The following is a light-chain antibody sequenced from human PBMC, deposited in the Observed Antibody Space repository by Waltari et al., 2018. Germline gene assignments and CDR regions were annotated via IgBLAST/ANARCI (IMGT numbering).Light chain of an antibody. CDR1: QSVSTN. Sequence: EIVMTQSPAILSASPGERAPLSCRASQSVSTNLAWDQQKPGQAPRLHIYGASTRATGIPDRFSGSGSGTEFTLTISSLQSEDFVVYSCQQYNDWPRTFGQGTKVEIK. CDR3: QQYNDWPRT. J-gene: IGKJ1*01. V-gene: IGKV3-15*01. CDR2: GAS.